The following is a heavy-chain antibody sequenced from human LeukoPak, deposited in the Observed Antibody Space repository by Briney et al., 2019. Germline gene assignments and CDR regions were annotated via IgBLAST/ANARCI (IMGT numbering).Heavy chain of an antibody. V-gene: IGHV1-8*01. J-gene: IGHJ4*02. Sequence: ASVKVSCKASGYTFTTYELNWVRQATGQGLEWMGWMNPNSGNTGYAQKFQGRVTMTRNTSISTAYMELNNLTSEDTAVYYCARRIRGAPTDHWGQGTLVTVSS. CDR2: MNPNSGNT. D-gene: IGHD3-10*01. CDR1: GYTFTTYE. CDR3: ARRIRGAPTDH.